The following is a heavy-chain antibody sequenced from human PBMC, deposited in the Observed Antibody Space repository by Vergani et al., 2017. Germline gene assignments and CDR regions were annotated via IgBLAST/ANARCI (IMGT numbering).Heavy chain of an antibody. V-gene: IGHV3-30*02. CDR2: IRYDGSSE. CDR1: GFTLNTYS. Sequence: QVQILQSGGGVVQPGGALRLSCTLPGFTLNTYSIHWVRQAPGKGLEWVSVIRYDGSSEYYGESVTGRFTISRDKSQNTVNLQMNRLRTEHTAVYFCAYSVIADNVRVAYFCMHVWHRGTTVTVSS. D-gene: IGHD2-8*01. CDR3: AYSVIADNVRVAYFCMHV. J-gene: IGHJ6*02.